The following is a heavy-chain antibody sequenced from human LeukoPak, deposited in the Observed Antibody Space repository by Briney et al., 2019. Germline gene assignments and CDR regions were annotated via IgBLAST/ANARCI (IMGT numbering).Heavy chain of an antibody. J-gene: IGHJ4*02. CDR3: ARDESYASGSYYALDY. Sequence: PGRSLRLSCAASGFSFSNYGMHWVRQAPGKGLEWVAVVSYDGSNKYYAESVKGRFTISRDNSKNTLYPQMNSLRAEDTAVYYCARDESYASGSYYALDYWGQGTLVTVSS. V-gene: IGHV3-30*03. CDR1: GFSFSNYG. CDR2: VSYDGSNK. D-gene: IGHD3-10*01.